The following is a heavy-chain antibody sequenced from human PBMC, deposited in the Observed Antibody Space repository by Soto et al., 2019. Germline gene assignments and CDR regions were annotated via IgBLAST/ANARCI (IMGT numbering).Heavy chain of an antibody. J-gene: IGHJ5*02. V-gene: IGHV3-23*01. D-gene: IGHD2-2*01. CDR1: GFTFSTYA. CDR3: AKEACSSTSCSWFDP. CDR2: ISGSGGST. Sequence: GGSLRLSCAASGFTFSTYAISWVRQAPGKGLEWVSAISGSGGSTYYAGSVKGRFTISRGNSKNTLYLQMNSLRAEDTAVYYCAKEACSSTSCSWFDPWGQGTLVTVSS.